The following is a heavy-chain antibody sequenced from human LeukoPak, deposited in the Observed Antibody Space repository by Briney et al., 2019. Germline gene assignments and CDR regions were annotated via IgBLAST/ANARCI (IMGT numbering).Heavy chain of an antibody. V-gene: IGHV3-30*02. CDR2: IRYDGSNK. Sequence: GGSLRLSCAASGFTFSSYGMHWVRQAPGKGLEWVEFIRYDGSNKYYADSVKGRFTISRDNSKNTLYLQMNSLRAEDTAVYYCAKDRGIVVPAAIFDYWGQGTLVTVSS. CDR1: GFTFSSYG. J-gene: IGHJ4*02. D-gene: IGHD2-2*01. CDR3: AKDRGIVVPAAIFDY.